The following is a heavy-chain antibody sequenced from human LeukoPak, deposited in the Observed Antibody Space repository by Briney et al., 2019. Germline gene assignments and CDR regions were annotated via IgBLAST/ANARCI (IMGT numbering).Heavy chain of an antibody. Sequence: ASETLSLTCAVSDYSISSAYYWGWIRPPPGKGLEWIGSIYHSGSTDYNPSLKSRVTISVDTSKNQFSLKLRSVTAADTAVYYCARDQAYCGGDCYFDFWGQGTLVTVSS. J-gene: IGHJ4*02. CDR1: DYSISSAYY. V-gene: IGHV4-38-2*02. CDR3: ARDQAYCGGDCYFDF. CDR2: IYHSGST. D-gene: IGHD2-21*02.